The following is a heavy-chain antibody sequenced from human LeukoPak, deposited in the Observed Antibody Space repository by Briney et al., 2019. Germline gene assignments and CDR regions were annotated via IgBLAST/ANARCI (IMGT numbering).Heavy chain of an antibody. Sequence: GGSLRLSCAVSRFTFSSYWMHWIRQAPGKGLVWVSRINSDGSGTSYAASVKGRFTISRDNAKNTLYLQMNGLRAEDTAVYYCANPTVVTLFSYWGQGTLVTVSS. CDR1: RFTFSSYW. J-gene: IGHJ4*02. CDR3: ANPTVVTLFSY. CDR2: INSDGSGT. V-gene: IGHV3-74*01. D-gene: IGHD4-23*01.